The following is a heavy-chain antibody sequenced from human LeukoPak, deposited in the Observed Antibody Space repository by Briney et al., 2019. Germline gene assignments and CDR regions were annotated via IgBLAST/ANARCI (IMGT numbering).Heavy chain of an antibody. J-gene: IGHJ4*02. Sequence: SETLSLTCAVYGGSFSGYYWSWIRQPPGKGLEWIGEINHSGSTNYNPSLKSRVTISVDTSKNQFSLKLTSVTAADTAVYYCAREIVGYSYGHVDYWGQGTLVTVSS. V-gene: IGHV4-34*01. CDR3: AREIVGYSYGHVDY. CDR1: GGSFSGYY. CDR2: INHSGST. D-gene: IGHD5-18*01.